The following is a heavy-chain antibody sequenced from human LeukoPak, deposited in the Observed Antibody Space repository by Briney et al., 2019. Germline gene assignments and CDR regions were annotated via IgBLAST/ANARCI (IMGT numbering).Heavy chain of an antibody. CDR1: GYTFTGYY. Sequence: ASVKVSCKASGYTFTGYYMHWVRQAPGQGLEWMGWINPNSGGTNYAQKFQGRVTMTRDTSTSTVYMELSRLRSDDTAVYYCARVPDYVDVLDYWGQGTLVTVSS. D-gene: IGHD4-17*01. J-gene: IGHJ4*02. CDR2: INPNSGGT. V-gene: IGHV1-2*02. CDR3: ARVPDYVDVLDY.